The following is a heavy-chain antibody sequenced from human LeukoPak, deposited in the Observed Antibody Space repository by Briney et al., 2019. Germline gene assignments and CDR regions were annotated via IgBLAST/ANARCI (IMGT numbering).Heavy chain of an antibody. J-gene: IGHJ4*02. D-gene: IGHD1-26*01. CDR3: ARALWEGYFDY. CDR2: ISAYNGNT. V-gene: IGHV1-18*01. Sequence: ASVKDSCNASGYTATSYGISWVRQAPGQGLEWMGWISAYNGNTNYAQKLQGRVTMTTDTSTSTAYMELRSLRSDDTAVYYCARALWEGYFDYWGQGTLVIVSS. CDR1: GYTATSYG.